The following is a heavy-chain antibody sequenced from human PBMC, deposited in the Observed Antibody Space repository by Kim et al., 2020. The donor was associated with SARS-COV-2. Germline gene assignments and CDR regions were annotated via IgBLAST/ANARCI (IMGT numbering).Heavy chain of an antibody. CDR2: LYYTGST. J-gene: IGHJ4*02. CDR3: ANSMDTSMVTAWFDY. Sequence: SETLSLTCSVSGASISSFYWSWIRQPPGKELEWIGYLYYTGSTNYNPSLKSRVTISGDTSKNQFSLRLNSVTAADTAVYYCANSMDTSMVTAWFDYWGQGALVTVSS. CDR1: GASISSFY. D-gene: IGHD5-18*01. V-gene: IGHV4-59*12.